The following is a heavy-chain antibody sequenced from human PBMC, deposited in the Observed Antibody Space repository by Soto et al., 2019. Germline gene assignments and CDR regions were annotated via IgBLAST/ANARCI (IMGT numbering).Heavy chain of an antibody. J-gene: IGHJ6*02. Sequence: SQTLSLTCAISGDSVSSNSAAWNWIRQSPSRGLEWLGRTYYRSKWYNDYAVSVKSRITINPDTSKNQFSLQLNSVTPEDTAVYYCARFLLLELRGEDYYGMDVWGQGTTVTVSS. D-gene: IGHD1-7*01. V-gene: IGHV6-1*01. CDR3: ARFLLLELRGEDYYGMDV. CDR2: TYYRSKWYN. CDR1: GDSVSSNSAA.